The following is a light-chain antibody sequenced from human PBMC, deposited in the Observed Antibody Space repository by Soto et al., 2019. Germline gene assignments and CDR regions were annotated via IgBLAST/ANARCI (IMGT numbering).Light chain of an antibody. CDR2: DAS. V-gene: IGKV1-33*01. J-gene: IGKJ2*01. CDR3: QQYDNVPYT. CDR1: QDIGNY. Sequence: DIQMTQSPSSLSASVGDRVTITCQAGQDIGNYLSWYQQKVGKAPKVLIYDASNLETGVPSRFSGSGSETDFTLTISSLQPEDIGTYYCQQYDNVPYTFGQGIALEIK.